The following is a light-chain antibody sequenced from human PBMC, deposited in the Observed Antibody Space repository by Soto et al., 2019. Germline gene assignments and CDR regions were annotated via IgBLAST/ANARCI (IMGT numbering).Light chain of an antibody. CDR1: QSFNSIY. Sequence: EVGWTQYTGTLSLSPGERATLSCRASQSFNSIYLAWYQQKPGQAPRLLIYGASSRATGIPDRFSGSGSGTDFTLTISRLEPEDFAVYYCQQYGSSPWPFGQGTMVDI. CDR2: GAS. J-gene: IGKJ1*01. CDR3: QQYGSSPWP. V-gene: IGKV3-20*01.